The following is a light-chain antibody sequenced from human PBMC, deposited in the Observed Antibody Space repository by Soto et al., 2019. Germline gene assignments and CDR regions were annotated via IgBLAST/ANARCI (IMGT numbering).Light chain of an antibody. CDR1: QSLLHSNGYNY. V-gene: IGKV2-28*01. CDR2: LGS. Sequence: DIVMTQSPLSLPVTPGEPASISCRSSQSLLHSNGYNYLDWYLQKPGQSPQLLIYLGSNRASGFPDGFSASGSGTDFTLTVSDVQPEDFALYYSHQRQSWPRTFGQGTKVDIK. CDR3: HQRQSWPRT. J-gene: IGKJ1*01.